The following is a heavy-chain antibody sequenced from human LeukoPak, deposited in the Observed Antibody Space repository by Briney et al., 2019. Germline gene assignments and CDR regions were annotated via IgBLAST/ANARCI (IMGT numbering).Heavy chain of an antibody. CDR2: INPNSGGT. CDR3: ARARQWELPLFDY. Sequence: ASVKVSCKASGYTFTGYYMHWVRQAPGQGLEWMGWINPNSGGTNYAQKFQGRVTMTRDTSISTAYMELSRLRSDDTAVYYCARARQWELPLFDYWGQGTLVTVSS. D-gene: IGHD1-26*01. CDR1: GYTFTGYY. V-gene: IGHV1-2*02. J-gene: IGHJ4*02.